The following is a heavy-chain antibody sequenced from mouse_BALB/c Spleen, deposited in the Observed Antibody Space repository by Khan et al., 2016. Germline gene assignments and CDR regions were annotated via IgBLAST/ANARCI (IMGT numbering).Heavy chain of an antibody. CDR1: GFTFSNYW. V-gene: IGHV6-6*02. CDR3: RYGHVAMDF. D-gene: IGHD1-1*02. J-gene: IGHJ4*01. CDR2: IRLIYNNYAT. Sequence: EVKLEESGGGLVQPGGSMKLSCVASGFTFSNYWMNWVRQSPEKGLEWVAEIRLIYNNYATHYAVSVKGRFTISKYDSKSSVYLQMNNLRSADTCIDYCRYGHVAMDFWGQGTSVTVSS.